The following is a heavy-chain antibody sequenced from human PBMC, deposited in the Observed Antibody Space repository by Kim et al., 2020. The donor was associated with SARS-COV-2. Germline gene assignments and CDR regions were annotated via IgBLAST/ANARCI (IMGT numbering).Heavy chain of an antibody. CDR2: ISSSSNTV. CDR1: GFNFNSYS. CDR3: ARCPLSMTMVRGMITTTLFYYNSMDA. Sequence: GGSLRLSCTVSGFNFNSYSMNWVRQAPGKGLEWVSYISSSSNTVYYAGSVRGRFTISRDNAKNSLFLQMNSLRDEDTAVYYCARCPLSMTMVRGMITTTLFYYNSMDAWGQGTTVTVSS. D-gene: IGHD3-10*01. V-gene: IGHV3-48*02. J-gene: IGHJ6*02.